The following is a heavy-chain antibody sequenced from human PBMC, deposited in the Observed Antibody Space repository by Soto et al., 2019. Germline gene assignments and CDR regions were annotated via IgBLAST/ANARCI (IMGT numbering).Heavy chain of an antibody. V-gene: IGHV1-8*01. Sequence: ASVKVSCKASGYTFTSYDINWVRQATGQGLEWMGWMNPNSGNTGYAQKFQGRVTMTRNTSISTAYMELTSLRSEDTAVYYCARLRRYSCSLDPWGQGALVTVSS. CDR3: ARLRRYSCSLDP. CDR1: GYTFTSYD. J-gene: IGHJ5*02. D-gene: IGHD6-13*01. CDR2: MNPNSGNT.